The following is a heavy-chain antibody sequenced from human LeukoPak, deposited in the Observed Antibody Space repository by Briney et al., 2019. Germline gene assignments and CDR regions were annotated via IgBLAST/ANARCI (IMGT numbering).Heavy chain of an antibody. CDR3: ARVLAPFEGSWFYFDY. Sequence: GGSLRLSCAASGFTFSSYAMHWVRQAPGKGLEYVSAISNNGDSTYYANSVKGRFTISRDNSKNTLYLQMGSLRAEDMAVYYCARVLAPFEGSWFYFDYWGQGTLVTVSS. CDR2: ISNNGDST. J-gene: IGHJ4*02. D-gene: IGHD6-13*01. CDR1: GFTFSSYA. V-gene: IGHV3-64*01.